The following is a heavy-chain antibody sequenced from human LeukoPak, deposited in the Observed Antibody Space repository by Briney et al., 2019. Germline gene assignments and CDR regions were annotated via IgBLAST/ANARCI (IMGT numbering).Heavy chain of an antibody. J-gene: IGHJ6*03. CDR2: IYGRGGS. CDR1: GDSISSGSYY. Sequence: SETLSLTCTVSGDSISSGSYYWSWIRQPAGKGLEWIGRIYGRGGSNYNPSLKSRVTISIDKSKNQFSLKMNSVTAPDTAVYYCARLLGVIRGFRYMDVWGKGTTVTISS. D-gene: IGHD3-10*01. CDR3: ARLLGVIRGFRYMDV. V-gene: IGHV4-61*02.